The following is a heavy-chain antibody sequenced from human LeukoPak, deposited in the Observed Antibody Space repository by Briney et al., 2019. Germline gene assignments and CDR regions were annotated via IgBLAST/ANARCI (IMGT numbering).Heavy chain of an antibody. D-gene: IGHD6-6*01. V-gene: IGHV3-53*01. CDR3: ARDSIAAEYFQH. CDR1: GFTFGDYA. J-gene: IGHJ1*01. CDR2: IYSGGST. Sequence: GGPLRLSCTASGFTFGDYAMSWVRQAPGKGLEWVSVIYSGGSTYYADSVKGRFTISRDNSKNTLYLQMNSLRAEDTAVYYCARDSIAAEYFQHWGQGTLVTVSS.